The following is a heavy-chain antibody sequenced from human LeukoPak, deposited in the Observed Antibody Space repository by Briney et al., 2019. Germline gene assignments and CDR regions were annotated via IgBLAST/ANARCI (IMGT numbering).Heavy chain of an antibody. D-gene: IGHD2-15*01. Sequence: GRSLRLSYAPFAFTFTSDWMDWVRQPPGKGGVWLSRIHSDGSSTSYAGSVKGRFTSYSNNAKNTLYLQMNSLRAEDTAVYYCARHPPTSYCSGGSCYSPWGQGTLVTVSS. CDR1: AFTFTSDW. CDR2: IHSDGSST. V-gene: IGHV3-74*01. J-gene: IGHJ5*02. CDR3: ARHPPTSYCSGGSCYSP.